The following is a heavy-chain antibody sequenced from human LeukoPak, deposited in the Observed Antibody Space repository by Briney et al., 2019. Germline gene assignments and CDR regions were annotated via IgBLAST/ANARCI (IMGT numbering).Heavy chain of an antibody. CDR1: GGTFSSFT. Sequence: ASVKVSCKASGGTFSSFTISWVRQAPGQGLEWMGWISAYNGNTNYAQKLQGRVTMTTDTSTSTAYMELRSLRSDDTAVYYCARVVYDSSGYPSSYYFDYWGQGTLVTVSS. V-gene: IGHV1-18*01. CDR2: ISAYNGNT. CDR3: ARVVYDSSGYPSSYYFDY. D-gene: IGHD3-22*01. J-gene: IGHJ4*02.